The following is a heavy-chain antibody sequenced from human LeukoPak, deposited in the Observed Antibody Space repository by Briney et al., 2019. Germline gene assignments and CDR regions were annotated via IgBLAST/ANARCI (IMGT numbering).Heavy chain of an antibody. CDR1: GGSFSGYY. J-gene: IGHJ4*02. CDR2: INHSGST. V-gene: IGHV4-34*01. CDR3: ARVSVGGLRRKLQSDY. Sequence: KPSETLSLTCAVYGGSFSGYYWSWIRQPPGKGLEWIGEINHSGSTNYNPSLKSRVTISVDTSKNQFSLKLSSVPAADTAVYYCARVSVGGLRRKLQSDYWGQGTLVTVSS. D-gene: IGHD1-26*01.